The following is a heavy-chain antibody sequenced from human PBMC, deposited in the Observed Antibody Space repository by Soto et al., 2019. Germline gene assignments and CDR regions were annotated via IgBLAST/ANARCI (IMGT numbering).Heavy chain of an antibody. CDR2: MSYDGSGT. CDR3: ARSQDHGGNSGRPHPMDY. Sequence: QVQLVESGGGVVQPGRSLRLSCVGSGFIFSNNGMHWVRQTPGKGLEWVAFMSYDGSGTSYADSVKGRFSISRDTGKNFLYLEINSLRVEDTAMYYCARSQDHGGNSGRPHPMDYWGQGSLLTVSA. D-gene: IGHD2-21*02. J-gene: IGHJ4*02. V-gene: IGHV3-30*13. CDR1: GFIFSNNG.